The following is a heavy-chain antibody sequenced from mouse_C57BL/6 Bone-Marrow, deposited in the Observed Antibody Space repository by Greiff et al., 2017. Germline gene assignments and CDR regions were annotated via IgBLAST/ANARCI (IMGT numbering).Heavy chain of an antibody. D-gene: IGHD2-2*01. Sequence: QVQLQQPGAELVRPGSSVKLSCKASGYTFTSYWMHWVKQRPIQGLEWIGNIDPSGSVTHYNQKFKNKATLTVDKPSSTAYMQLSSLTSEDSAVYYCARWLRSYWYFDVWGTGTTVTVSS. CDR3: ARWLRSYWYFDV. CDR2: IDPSGSVT. V-gene: IGHV1-52*01. CDR1: GYTFTSYW. J-gene: IGHJ1*03.